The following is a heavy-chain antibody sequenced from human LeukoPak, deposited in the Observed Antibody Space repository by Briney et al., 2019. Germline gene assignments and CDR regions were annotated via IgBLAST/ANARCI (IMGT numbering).Heavy chain of an antibody. CDR3: ARHQGETGYRGSDAFDI. V-gene: IGHV4-59*08. Sequence: SETLSLTCTVSGGSISSYYWSWIRQPPWKGLEWIGYIYYSGSTNYNPSLKSRVTISVDTSKNQFSLKLSSVTAADTAVYYCARHQGETGYRGSDAFDIWGQGTMVTVSS. D-gene: IGHD3-9*01. J-gene: IGHJ3*02. CDR2: IYYSGST. CDR1: GGSISSYY.